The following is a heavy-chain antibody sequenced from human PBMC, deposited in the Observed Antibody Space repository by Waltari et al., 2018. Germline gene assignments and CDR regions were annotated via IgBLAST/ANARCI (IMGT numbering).Heavy chain of an antibody. Sequence: QVQLVQSGAEVKKPGASVKVSCKASGYTFTGYYMHWVRPASGKRLEWMGWINPNSGGTNYAQKFQGRVTMTRDTSISTAYMELSRLRSDDTAVYYCARDPITMIVNWDWFDPWGQGTLVTVSS. CDR1: GYTFTGYY. V-gene: IGHV1-2*02. CDR2: INPNSGGT. CDR3: ARDPITMIVNWDWFDP. J-gene: IGHJ5*02. D-gene: IGHD3-22*01.